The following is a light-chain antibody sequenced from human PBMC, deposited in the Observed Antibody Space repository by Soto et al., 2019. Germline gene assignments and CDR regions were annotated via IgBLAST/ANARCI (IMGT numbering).Light chain of an antibody. Sequence: EVVMTQSPATLSVSPGERATLSCRASRSVSSNLAWYQQKPGQAPRVLFYDASTRTTGIPARFSGSRSGTEFTLTISSLQSEDFAVYYCQQYNTWPPGTFGQGTKLEIK. CDR3: QQYNTWPPGT. CDR2: DAS. J-gene: IGKJ2*01. CDR1: RSVSSN. V-gene: IGKV3D-15*01.